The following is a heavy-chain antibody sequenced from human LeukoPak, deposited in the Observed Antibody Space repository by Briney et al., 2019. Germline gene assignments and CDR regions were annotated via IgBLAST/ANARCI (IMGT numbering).Heavy chain of an antibody. Sequence: GGSLRLSCAASGFTFSNAWMSWVRQAPGKGLEWVGRIKSKTDGGTTDYAAPVKGRFTISRDDSKNTLYVQMNSLKTEDTAVYYCTTGYDYVWGSYMYYFDYWGQGTLVTVSS. CDR3: TTGYDYVWGSYMYYFDY. CDR1: GFTFSNAW. CDR2: IKSKTDGGTT. D-gene: IGHD3-16*01. J-gene: IGHJ4*02. V-gene: IGHV3-15*01.